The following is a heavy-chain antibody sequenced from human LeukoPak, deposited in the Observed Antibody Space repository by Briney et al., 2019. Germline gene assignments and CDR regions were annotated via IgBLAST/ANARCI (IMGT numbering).Heavy chain of an antibody. CDR2: IRKDGSES. Sequence: GGSLRLSCAASGFSFRSYWMSWVRQAPGQGLEWVANIRKDGSESFYVDSVKGRFTISRDNAKSSLYLQMNSLRAEDTAVYYCARGRYYDSSGYPGSDAFDIWGQGTMVTVSS. J-gene: IGHJ3*02. CDR1: GFSFRSYW. V-gene: IGHV3-7*01. CDR3: ARGRYYDSSGYPGSDAFDI. D-gene: IGHD3-22*01.